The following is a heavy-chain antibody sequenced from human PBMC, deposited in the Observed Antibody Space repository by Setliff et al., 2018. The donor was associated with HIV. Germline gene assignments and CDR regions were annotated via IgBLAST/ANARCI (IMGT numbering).Heavy chain of an antibody. V-gene: IGHV4-39*01. D-gene: IGHD6-19*01. CDR1: GGSISSGSYY. CDR2: IYYSGST. J-gene: IGHJ5*02. CDR3: ARLRREEQWLVRGWFDP. Sequence: SETLSLTCTVSGGSISSGSYYWGWIRQPPGKGLEWIGSIYYSGSTYYNPSLQSRVTISVDTSKNLFSLRLSSVTASDTAVYYCARLRREEQWLVRGWFDPWGQGTLVTVSS.